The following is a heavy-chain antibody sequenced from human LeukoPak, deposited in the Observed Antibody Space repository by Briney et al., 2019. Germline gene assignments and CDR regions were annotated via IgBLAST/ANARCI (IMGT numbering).Heavy chain of an antibody. D-gene: IGHD3-3*01. CDR1: GGTFGTYT. J-gene: IGHJ4*02. Sequence: ASVKVSCKASGGTFGTYTISWVRQAPGQGLEWMGRILPIIHIPDYAQKLQDRVTITADTSTNTAYMELGSLRPEDTAVYYCARETEDDSIFGVVFGPLDYWGQGTLVTVSS. CDR3: ARETEDDSIFGVVFGPLDY. CDR2: ILPIIHIP. V-gene: IGHV1-69*04.